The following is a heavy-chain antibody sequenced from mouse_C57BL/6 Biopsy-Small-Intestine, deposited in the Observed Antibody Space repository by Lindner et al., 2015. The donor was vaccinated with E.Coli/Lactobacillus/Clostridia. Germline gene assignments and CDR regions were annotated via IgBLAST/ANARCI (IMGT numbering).Heavy chain of an antibody. D-gene: IGHD2-3*01. CDR3: TRRSLDGFYFDY. J-gene: IGHJ2*01. CDR2: ISSGSGTI. V-gene: IGHV5-17*01. CDR1: GFTFSDYG. Sequence: VQLQESGGGLVKPGGSLKLSCAVSGFTFSDYGMHWVRQASEKGLEWVAYISSGSGTIYYADTVKGRFTISRDNAENTLFLQMTSLRSEDTAMYYCTRRSLDGFYFDYWGQGTTLTVSS.